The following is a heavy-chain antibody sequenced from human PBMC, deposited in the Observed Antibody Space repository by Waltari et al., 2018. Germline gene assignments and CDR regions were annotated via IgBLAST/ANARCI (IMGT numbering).Heavy chain of an antibody. V-gene: IGHV1-69*04. Sequence: QVQLVQSGAEVKKPGSSVKVSCKASGGTFSSYAISWLRPAPGQGLEWMGRIIPILGIANYAQKFQGRVTITADKSTSTAYMELSSLRSEDTAVYYCARCRVVAANEEGWFDPWGQGTLVTVSS. CDR1: GGTFSSYA. CDR3: ARCRVVAANEEGWFDP. D-gene: IGHD2-15*01. CDR2: IIPILGIA. J-gene: IGHJ5*02.